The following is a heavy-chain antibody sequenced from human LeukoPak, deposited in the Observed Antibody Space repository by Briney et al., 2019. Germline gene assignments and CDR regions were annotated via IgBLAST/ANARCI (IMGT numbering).Heavy chain of an antibody. CDR1: GFTFSSYA. CDR3: ARDWWFDP. J-gene: IGHJ5*02. Sequence: QPGGSLRLSCAASGFTFSSYAMSWVRQAPGKGLEWVSGVSGSGGSTYYADSVKGRFTISRDNAKSTLYLQMNSLRAEDTAVYYCARDWWFDPWGQGALVTVSS. V-gene: IGHV3-23*01. CDR2: VSGSGGST.